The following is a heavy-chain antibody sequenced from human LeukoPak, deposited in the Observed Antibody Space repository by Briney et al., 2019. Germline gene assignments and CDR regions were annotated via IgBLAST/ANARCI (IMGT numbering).Heavy chain of an antibody. V-gene: IGHV3-23*01. D-gene: IGHD6-19*01. CDR3: AKTQSGSGWYPESVGPFDY. J-gene: IGHJ4*02. CDR1: GFTFSSYS. CDR2: ISGSGGST. Sequence: PGGSLRLSCAASGFTFSSYSMNWVRQAPGKGLEWVSAISGSGGSTYYTDSVKGRFTISRDNSKNTLYLQMNSLRAEDTAVYYCAKTQSGSGWYPESVGPFDYWGQGTLVTVSS.